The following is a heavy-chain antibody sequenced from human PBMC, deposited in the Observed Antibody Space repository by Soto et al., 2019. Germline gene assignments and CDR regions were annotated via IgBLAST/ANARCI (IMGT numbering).Heavy chain of an antibody. D-gene: IGHD3-10*01. CDR2: IRQDGSGK. Sequence: EVPLVESGGVLVQPGGSLRLSCAASGFTFSSYWMSWVRQAPGKGLEWVDNIRQDGSGKVYGDSVKGRFTISRENANNSLYLQMISLRAEDTAVYYWARDRLYGSGSTEPLDFWGHGTLVTVSS. V-gene: IGHV3-7*04. J-gene: IGHJ4*01. CDR3: ARDRLYGSGSTEPLDF. CDR1: GFTFSSYW.